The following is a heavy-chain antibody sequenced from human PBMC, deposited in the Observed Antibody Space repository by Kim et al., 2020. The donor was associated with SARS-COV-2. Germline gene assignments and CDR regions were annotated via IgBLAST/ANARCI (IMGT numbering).Heavy chain of an antibody. CDR3: ARGVPGY. V-gene: IGHV4-34*01. CDR1: GGSFSGYQ. CDR2: INHSGST. J-gene: IGHJ4*02. Sequence: SETLSLTCAVYGGSFSGYQWSWVRQSLGKGLEWIGQINHSGSTNYNPSLKSRLTMSVDTSKNQFSLKLTSVTATDTGVYYCARGVPGYWGQGSLVTVSS.